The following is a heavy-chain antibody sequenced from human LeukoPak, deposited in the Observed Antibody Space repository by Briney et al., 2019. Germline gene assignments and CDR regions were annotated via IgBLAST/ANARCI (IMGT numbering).Heavy chain of an antibody. V-gene: IGHV4-4*07. CDR2: IYTSGST. J-gene: IGHJ5*02. D-gene: IGHD1-14*01. CDR1: GGSISSYY. Sequence: PSETLSLTCTVSGGSISSYYLSWIRQPAGKGLEWIGRIYTSGSTNYNPPLKSRVTMSVDTSKNQFSLKLSSVTAADTAVYYCARGTGGLRRTWFDPWGQGTLVTVSS. CDR3: ARGTGGLRRTWFDP.